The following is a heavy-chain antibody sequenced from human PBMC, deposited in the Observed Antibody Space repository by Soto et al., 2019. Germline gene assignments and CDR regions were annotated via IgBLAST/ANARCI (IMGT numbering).Heavy chain of an antibody. CDR1: GGSISSGGYS. CDR2: IYHSGST. CDR3: AGGAPVVNDC. Sequence: QLQLQESGSGLVKPSQTLSLTCAVSGGSISSGGYSWSWIRQPPGKGLEWIGYIYHSGSTNYNPSPQCRATTSVDGSKNRSSRKLSSVTAAATALQYSAGGAPVVNDCWGEGTLVTVCS. J-gene: IGHJ4*02. D-gene: IGHD3-22*01. V-gene: IGHV4-30-2*01.